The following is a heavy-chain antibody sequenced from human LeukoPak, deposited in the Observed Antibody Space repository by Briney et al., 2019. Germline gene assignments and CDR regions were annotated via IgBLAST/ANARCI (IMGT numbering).Heavy chain of an antibody. D-gene: IGHD6-13*01. V-gene: IGHV3-30*18. CDR1: GFTFSTYW. Sequence: PGGSLRLSCAASGFTFSTYWMHWVRQAPGKGLEWVAGISRDGSYKSYADSVKGRFTISRDNSKSTLSLQMNSLRGEDTAVYYCANGLKQLVPEFEYWGQGTLVTVSS. CDR2: ISRDGSYK. CDR3: ANGLKQLVPEFEY. J-gene: IGHJ4*02.